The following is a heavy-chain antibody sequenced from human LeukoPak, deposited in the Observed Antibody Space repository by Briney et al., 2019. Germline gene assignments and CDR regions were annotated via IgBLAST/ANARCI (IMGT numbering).Heavy chain of an antibody. J-gene: IGHJ5*02. CDR3: ARAPNKTWFDP. CDR2: ISYDGSNK. Sequence: PGGSLRLSCAASGFTFSSYAMHWVRQAPGKGLEWVAVISYDGSNKYYADSVKGRFTISRDNSKNTLYLQMNSLRAEDTAVYYCARAPNKTWFDPWGQGTLVTVSS. D-gene: IGHD1/OR15-1a*01. CDR1: GFTFSSYA. V-gene: IGHV3-30*04.